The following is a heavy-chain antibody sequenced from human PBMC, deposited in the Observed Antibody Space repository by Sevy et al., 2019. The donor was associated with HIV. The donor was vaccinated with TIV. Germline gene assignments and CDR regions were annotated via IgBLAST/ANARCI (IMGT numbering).Heavy chain of an antibody. CDR1: GYSISSGYY. D-gene: IGHD2-2*01. CDR3: ARADPIVVVPAAKGGWFDP. J-gene: IGHJ5*02. CDR2: IYHSGST. V-gene: IGHV4-38-2*01. Sequence: SETLSLTCAVSGYSISSGYYWGWIRQPPGKGLEWIGSIYHSGSTYYNPSLKSRVTISVDTSKNQFSLKLSSVTAADTAVYDCARADPIVVVPAAKGGWFDPWGQGTLVTVSS.